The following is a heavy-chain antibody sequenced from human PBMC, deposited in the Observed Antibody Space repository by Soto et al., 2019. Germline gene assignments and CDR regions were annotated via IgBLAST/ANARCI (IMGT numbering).Heavy chain of an antibody. CDR2: ISYDGSNK. J-gene: IGHJ6*02. CDR1: GFTFSSYA. D-gene: IGHD2-2*01. V-gene: IGHV3-30-3*01. CDR3: ARMGDIVLVPAAMNYYYGMDV. Sequence: GGSLRLSCAASGFTFSSYAMHWVRQAPGKGLEWVAVISYDGSNKYYAESVKGRFTISRDNSKNTLYLQMNSLRAEDTAVYYCARMGDIVLVPAAMNYYYGMDVWGQGTTVTVSS.